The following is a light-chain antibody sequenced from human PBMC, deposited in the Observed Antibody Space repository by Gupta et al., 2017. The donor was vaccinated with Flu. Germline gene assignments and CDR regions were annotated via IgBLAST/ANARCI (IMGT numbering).Light chain of an antibody. CDR1: QSVSSY. CDR3: QQRSNWPLT. V-gene: IGKV3-11*01. Sequence: EIVLTQSPATLSLSPGERATLSCRASQSVSSYLAWYQQKPGQAPRLLIYDASNRATGIPARFSGSGSGTDFTLTISSLEPEDSAVYYCQQRSNWPLTFGGGTEVEIK. CDR2: DAS. J-gene: IGKJ4*01.